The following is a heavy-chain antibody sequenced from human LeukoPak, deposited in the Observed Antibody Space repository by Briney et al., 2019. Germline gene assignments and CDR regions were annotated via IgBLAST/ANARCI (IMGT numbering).Heavy chain of an antibody. CDR1: GGSISNADYY. CDR3: ARQLPTAAADTRGYFDY. V-gene: IGHV4-39*01. J-gene: IGHJ4*01. D-gene: IGHD6-13*01. CDR2: MFYGGTN. Sequence: SETLSLTCSVSGGSISNADYYWGWIRQAPGKGLEWIGSMFYGGTNHYNPSLKSRATISVDTSKNRFSLKLTSVTAADAAIYYCARQLPTAAADTRGYFDYWGQGAVVTVSS.